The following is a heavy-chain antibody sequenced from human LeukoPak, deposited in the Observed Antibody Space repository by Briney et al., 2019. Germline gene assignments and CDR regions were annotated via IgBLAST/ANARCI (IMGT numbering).Heavy chain of an antibody. CDR1: GYSISSGYY. J-gene: IGHJ6*03. Sequence: SETLSLTCTVSGYSISSGYYWGWIRQPPGKGLEWIGSIYHSGSTYYNPSLKSRVTISVDTSKNQFSLKLSSVTAADTAVYYCARHGGEGYYYYYMDVWGKGTTVTISS. CDR3: ARHGGEGYYYYYMDV. CDR2: IYHSGST. V-gene: IGHV4-38-2*02. D-gene: IGHD2-21*01.